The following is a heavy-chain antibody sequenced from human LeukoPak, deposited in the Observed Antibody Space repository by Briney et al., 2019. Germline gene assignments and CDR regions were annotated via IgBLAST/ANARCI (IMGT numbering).Heavy chain of an antibody. CDR1: GYSISSGYY. Sequence: PSETLSLTCAVSGYSISSGYYWGWIRQPPGKGLEWIGSICHSGSTYYNPSLKSRVTISADTSKNQFSLKLSSVTAADTAVYYCARLAYNDFWSGWGQGTLVTVSS. CDR3: ARLAYNDFWSG. J-gene: IGHJ4*02. CDR2: ICHSGST. D-gene: IGHD3-3*01. V-gene: IGHV4-38-2*01.